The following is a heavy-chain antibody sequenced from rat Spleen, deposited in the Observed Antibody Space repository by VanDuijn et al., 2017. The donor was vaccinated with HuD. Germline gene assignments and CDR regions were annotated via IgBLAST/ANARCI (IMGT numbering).Heavy chain of an antibody. J-gene: IGHJ4*01. CDR3: TRNRYRYTSGYVMDA. CDR1: GFSLTSYS. Sequence: QVQLRESGPGLVQPSETLSLTCTVSGFSLTSYSVSWVRQPPGKGLEWVGAIWSSGLTDFNSALKSRLSITRDTSKSQVFLKMNSLQTEDTAIYFCTRNRYRYTSGYVMDAWGQGTSVTVSS. D-gene: IGHD1-5*01. V-gene: IGHV2-15*01. CDR2: IWSSGLT.